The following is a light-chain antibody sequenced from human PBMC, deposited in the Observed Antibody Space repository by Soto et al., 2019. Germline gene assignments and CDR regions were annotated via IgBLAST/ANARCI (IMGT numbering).Light chain of an antibody. CDR2: ANN. CDR1: GSNIGSHS. V-gene: IGLV1-47*01. Sequence: QPVLTQSRSASGTPGQRVSISCSGSGSNIGSHSVHWYQQLPGAAPKLLIYANNQRPSGVPDRFSGSKSGTSASLDISGLRSEDKGDYYCATWHDNLTGVVFGGGTKLTVL. J-gene: IGLJ2*01. CDR3: ATWHDNLTGVV.